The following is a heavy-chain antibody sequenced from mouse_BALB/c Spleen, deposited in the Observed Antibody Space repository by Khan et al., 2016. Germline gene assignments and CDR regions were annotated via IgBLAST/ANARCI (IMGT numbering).Heavy chain of an antibody. D-gene: IGHD2-4*01. CDR1: GFNIKDTY. Sequence: VQLQLSGAELVKPGASVKLSCTASGFNIKDTYMHWVKQRPEQGLEWIGRIDPANGNTKYDPKFQGKATITADTSSNTAYLQLSSLTSEDTAVYYCARRGLRRGYAMDYWGQGTSVTVSS. CDR3: ARRGLRRGYAMDY. V-gene: IGHV14-3*02. CDR2: IDPANGNT. J-gene: IGHJ4*01.